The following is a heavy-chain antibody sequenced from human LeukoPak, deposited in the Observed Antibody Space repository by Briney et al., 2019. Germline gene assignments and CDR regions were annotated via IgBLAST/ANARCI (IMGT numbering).Heavy chain of an antibody. CDR3: AKSGGYGLIDY. D-gene: IGHD1-26*01. V-gene: IGHV4-39*01. Sequence: SETLSLTCTVSGVSISSSNSYWGWIRQPPGKGLEWIGSIYYSGNTYYNASLKSQVSISIDTSKNQFSLRLTSVTAADTAMYYCAKSGGYGLIDYWGQGTLVTVSS. J-gene: IGHJ4*02. CDR2: IYYSGNT. CDR1: GVSISSSNSY.